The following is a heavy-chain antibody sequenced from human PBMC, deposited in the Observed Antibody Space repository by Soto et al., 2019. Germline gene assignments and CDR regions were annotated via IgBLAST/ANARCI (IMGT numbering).Heavy chain of an antibody. J-gene: IGHJ6*02. Sequence: GGSLRLSCAASGFTFRSYAMSWVRQAPGKGLEWVSGISGSGISTHYADSVKGRFTVSRDNSKNTLYLQMNSLRAEDTAVYYCVRENYYYGMDVWGQGTTVTVSS. CDR1: GFTFRSYA. V-gene: IGHV3-23*01. CDR2: ISGSGIST. CDR3: VRENYYYGMDV.